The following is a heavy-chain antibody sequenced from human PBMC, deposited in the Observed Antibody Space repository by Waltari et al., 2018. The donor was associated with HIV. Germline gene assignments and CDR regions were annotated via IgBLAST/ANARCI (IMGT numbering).Heavy chain of an antibody. J-gene: IGHJ4*02. D-gene: IGHD5-12*01. V-gene: IGHV4-4*02. CDR1: GGSISSDNL. CDR3: ARGLPHDY. CDR2: IYHSGST. Sequence: QVQLQESGPGLVKPSGTLSLTCAVSGGSISSDNLWSWVRQPPGKGLEWVGEIYHSGSTNYNPSLNSRVTISVDKSKNQFSLKLSSVAAADTAVYYCARGLPHDYWGQGTLVTVSS.